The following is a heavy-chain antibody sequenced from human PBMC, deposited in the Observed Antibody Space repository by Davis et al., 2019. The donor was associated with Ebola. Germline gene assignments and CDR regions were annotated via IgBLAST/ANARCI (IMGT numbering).Heavy chain of an antibody. D-gene: IGHD6-25*01. CDR3: ARGGIMLAANSFFNS. J-gene: IGHJ4*02. CDR1: GGTFSSYA. Sequence: SVKVSCKASGGTFSSYAISWVRQAPGQGLEWMGRIIPILGIANYAQKFQGRVTITADASSTTVYMDLSSLTSDDTAIYYCARGGIMLAANSFFNSWGQGTLVTVSS. CDR2: IIPILGIA. V-gene: IGHV1-69*04.